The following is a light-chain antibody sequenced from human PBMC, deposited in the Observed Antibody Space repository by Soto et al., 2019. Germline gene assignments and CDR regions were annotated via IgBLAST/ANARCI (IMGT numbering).Light chain of an antibody. CDR3: QQYNNWPGLA. CDR2: GAS. Sequence: EIVMTQSPVTLSVSPGERVTLSCRASQSVSSNLAWYQQKPGQAPRLLIYGASTRATGIPARFSGSGSGTEFTLTISSLQSEDFAVYYCQQYNNWPGLAFGQGTKVEIK. CDR1: QSVSSN. J-gene: IGKJ1*01. V-gene: IGKV3-15*01.